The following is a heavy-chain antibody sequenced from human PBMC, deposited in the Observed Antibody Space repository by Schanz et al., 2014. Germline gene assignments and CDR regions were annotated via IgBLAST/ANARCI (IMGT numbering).Heavy chain of an antibody. CDR2: VNPGGGST. J-gene: IGHJ4*02. D-gene: IGHD2-15*01. Sequence: QVQLVRSGSEVKKPGASVKVSCKASGYTFTSYYMHWVRQAPGQGLEWMGIVNPGGGSTSVAQRFQTRVTLTRDTSTGTAYLGLTRLRFEDTAVYYCARGSLAGYVALLMAANDYWGQGTLLTVSS. CDR1: GYTFTSYY. CDR3: ARGSLAGYVALLMAANDY. V-gene: IGHV1-46*01.